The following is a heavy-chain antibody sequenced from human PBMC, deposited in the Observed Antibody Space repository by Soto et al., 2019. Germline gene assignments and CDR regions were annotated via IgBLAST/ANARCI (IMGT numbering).Heavy chain of an antibody. J-gene: IGHJ5*02. Sequence: QVQLQESGPGLVKPSETLSLTCTVSGGSISNFYWNWIRQPAGKALEWIGRIYTSGSTNYNPSLTSRVTMSVDTSTNQFSLKLGSVTAADTAVYYCARDVQSGYTYGYDWIDPWGQGTLVTVSS. D-gene: IGHD5-18*01. CDR3: ARDVQSGYTYGYDWIDP. V-gene: IGHV4-4*07. CDR1: GGSISNFY. CDR2: IYTSGST.